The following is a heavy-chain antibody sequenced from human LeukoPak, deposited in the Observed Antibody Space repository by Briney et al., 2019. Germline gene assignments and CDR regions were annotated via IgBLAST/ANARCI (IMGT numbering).Heavy chain of an antibody. CDR2: IDPNSGGT. D-gene: IGHD5-18*01. CDR1: EYTFSGYY. V-gene: IGHV1-2*02. CDR3: ARDQGYSYGP. Sequence: GASVKVSCKTSEYTFSGYYIHWVRQAPGQGLEWMGWIDPNSGGTKYTEEFQGRVSMTRDTSITTAYMELSRLKYTDTAVYYCARDQGYSYGPWGQGTLVTVSS. J-gene: IGHJ4*02.